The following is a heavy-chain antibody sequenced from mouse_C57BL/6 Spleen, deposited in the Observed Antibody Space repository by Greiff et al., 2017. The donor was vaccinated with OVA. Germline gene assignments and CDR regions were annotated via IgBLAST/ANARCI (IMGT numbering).Heavy chain of an antibody. J-gene: IGHJ2*01. Sequence: QVQLQQPGAELVKPGASVKLSCKASGYTFTSYWMHWVKQRPGQGLEWIGMIHPNSGSTNYNEKFKSKATLTVDKSSSTAYMQLSSLTSEDSAVYYCARVWDYDEGYYFDYWGQGTTLTVSS. V-gene: IGHV1-64*01. CDR1: GYTFTSYW. CDR2: IHPNSGST. CDR3: ARVWDYDEGYYFDY. D-gene: IGHD2-4*01.